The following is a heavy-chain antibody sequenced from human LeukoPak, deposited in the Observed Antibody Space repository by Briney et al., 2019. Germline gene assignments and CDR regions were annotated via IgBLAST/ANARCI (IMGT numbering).Heavy chain of an antibody. CDR2: INHSGSS. J-gene: IGHJ6*02. CDR1: GGSFSGYY. V-gene: IGHV4-34*01. CDR3: ARGLDYYGSGRKQGMDV. Sequence: SETLSLTCAVYGGSFSGYYWSWIRQPPGKGLEWIGEINHSGSSNYNPSLKSRVTISVDTTKNQFSLKLSSVTAADTAVYYCARGLDYYGSGRKQGMDVWGQGTTVTVSS. D-gene: IGHD3-10*01.